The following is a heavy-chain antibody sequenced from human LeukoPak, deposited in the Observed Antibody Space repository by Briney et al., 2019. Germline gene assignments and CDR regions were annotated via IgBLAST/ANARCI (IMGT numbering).Heavy chain of an antibody. CDR3: ARANYDFWSGSTLYCFDY. Sequence: ASVKVSCKASGYTFTSYDINWVRQATGQGLEWMGWMNPNSGNTGYAQKFQGRVTITRNTSISTAYMELSSLRSEDTAVYYCARANYDFWSGSTLYCFDYWGQGTLVTVSS. V-gene: IGHV1-8*03. CDR1: GYTFTSYD. CDR2: MNPNSGNT. D-gene: IGHD3-3*01. J-gene: IGHJ4*02.